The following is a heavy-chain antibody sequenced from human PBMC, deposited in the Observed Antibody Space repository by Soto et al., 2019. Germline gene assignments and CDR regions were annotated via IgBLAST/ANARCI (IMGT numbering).Heavy chain of an antibody. Sequence: QITLKESGPTLVKPTQTLTLTCTFSGFSLSTGGVGVGWMRQPPGKALEWLALIYWDDDKRYRTSLHNRLTITAATTHPHVVLSISNMGPDDTATYYYAHRNVEVVGGSTNSFYYWGQGALVTVSS. CDR3: AHRNVEVVGGSTNSFYY. D-gene: IGHD2-15*01. CDR2: IYWDDDK. J-gene: IGHJ4*02. V-gene: IGHV2-5*02. CDR1: GFSLSTGGVG.